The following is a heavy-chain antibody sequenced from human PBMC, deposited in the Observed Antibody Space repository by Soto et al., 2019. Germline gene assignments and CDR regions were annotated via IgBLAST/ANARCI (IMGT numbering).Heavy chain of an antibody. V-gene: IGHV1-2*02. D-gene: IGHD4-17*01. Sequence: ASVKVSCKASGYTFTGYYMHWVRQAPGQGLEWMGWINPNSGGTNYAQKFQGRVTMTRDTSISTAYMELSRLRSDDTAVYYCARQHGDYLVIYDYWGQGTLVTVSS. J-gene: IGHJ4*02. CDR3: ARQHGDYLVIYDY. CDR2: INPNSGGT. CDR1: GYTFTGYY.